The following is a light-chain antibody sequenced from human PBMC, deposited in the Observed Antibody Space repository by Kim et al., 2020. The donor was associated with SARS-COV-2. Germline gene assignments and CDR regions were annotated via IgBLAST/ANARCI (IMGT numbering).Light chain of an antibody. CDR3: QQADRFPRT. Sequence: DIQMTQSPSSVSASVGDRVNITCRASQRINKWLAWYQQKPGRAPKLLIYAASALQSGVPARFSGTGSGTDFTLTISSLQPEDFATYYCQQADRFPRTFGQGTKVDIK. CDR2: AAS. V-gene: IGKV1-12*01. J-gene: IGKJ1*01. CDR1: QRINKW.